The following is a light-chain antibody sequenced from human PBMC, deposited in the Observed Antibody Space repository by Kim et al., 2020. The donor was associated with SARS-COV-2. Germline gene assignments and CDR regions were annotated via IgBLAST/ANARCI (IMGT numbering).Light chain of an antibody. V-gene: IGKV6-21*02. J-gene: IGKJ4*01. CDR3: QQSGAFLT. Sequence: SVTQKRQVTLTCRASQSIGNRLHWYQQKPDQSPRLLIRYASQSITGVPPRFSGSGSGTEFTLTINSLEAEDAATYYCQQSGAFLTFGGGTKVDIK. CDR1: QSIGNR. CDR2: YAS.